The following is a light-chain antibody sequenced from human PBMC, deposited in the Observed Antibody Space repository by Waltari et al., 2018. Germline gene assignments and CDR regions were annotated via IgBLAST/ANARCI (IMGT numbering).Light chain of an antibody. Sequence: DIVMTQTPLSSPVTLGQPASIPCRSSQSLVYSNEDTYLSRLQQRPAQPPRLLIYKMSNRFAGVRDRFSGSGAETDLTLKVSRVEAEDVGVYYCMEYTQFQITFGRGTRLDIK. CDR2: KMS. V-gene: IGKV2-24*01. CDR1: QSLVYSNEDTY. CDR3: MEYTQFQIT. J-gene: IGKJ5*01.